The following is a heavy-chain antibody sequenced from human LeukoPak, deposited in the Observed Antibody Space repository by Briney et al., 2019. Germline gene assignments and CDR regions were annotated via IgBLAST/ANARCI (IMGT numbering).Heavy chain of an antibody. D-gene: IGHD6-13*01. J-gene: IGHJ6*02. CDR1: GGTFSSYA. CDR3: ASRGAAAGMGYYGMDV. CDR2: IIPIFGTA. V-gene: IGHV1-69*01. Sequence: ASVKVSCKASGGTFSSYAISWVRQAPGQGLEWMGGIIPIFGTANYAQKFQGRVTITADESTSTAYMELSSLRSEDTAVYYCASRGAAAGMGYYGMDVWGQGTTVTASS.